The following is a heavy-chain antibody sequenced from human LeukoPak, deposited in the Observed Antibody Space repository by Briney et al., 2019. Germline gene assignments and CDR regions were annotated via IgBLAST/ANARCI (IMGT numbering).Heavy chain of an antibody. J-gene: IGHJ4*02. V-gene: IGHV3-30*02. CDR1: EFTFSDLG. Sequence: SGGSLRLSCAASEFTFSDLGMHWVRQTPGKGLEWLAFIRFDGSAKFYADSVKGRFSISRDNSRNTLFLQMNSLRIEDTAVYHCAKDDGGYYWGRGTLVTVSS. CDR3: AKDDGGYY. D-gene: IGHD4-23*01. CDR2: IRFDGSAK.